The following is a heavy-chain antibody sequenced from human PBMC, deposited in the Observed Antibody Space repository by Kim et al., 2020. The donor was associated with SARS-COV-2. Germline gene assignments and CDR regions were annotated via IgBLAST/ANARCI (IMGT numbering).Heavy chain of an antibody. CDR3: TRENFWYFDL. V-gene: IGHV3-48*04. CDR1: GFTFSLYT. CDR2: ISSTSSTI. D-gene: IGHD1-7*01. Sequence: GGSLRLSCAAYGFTFSLYTMNWVRQAPGTGLEWISHISSTSSTIYYADSVKGRLTVSRDNAKNSLYLQMNSLRAEDTAIYFCTRENFWYFDLWGRGTLVTVSS. J-gene: IGHJ2*01.